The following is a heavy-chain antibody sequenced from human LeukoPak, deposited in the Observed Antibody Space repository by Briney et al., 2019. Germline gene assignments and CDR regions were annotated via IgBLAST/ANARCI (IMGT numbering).Heavy chain of an antibody. CDR1: GFTFSSYG. CDR3: ARGRARDY. V-gene: IGHV3-30*02. CDR2: IRYDGSNK. D-gene: IGHD3-10*01. Sequence: GGSLRLSCAASGFTFSSYGMHWVRQAPGKGLEWVAFIRYDGSNKYYADSVKGRFTISRDNAKNTLYLQMNSLRAGDTAVYYCARGRARDYWGQGTLVTVSS. J-gene: IGHJ4*02.